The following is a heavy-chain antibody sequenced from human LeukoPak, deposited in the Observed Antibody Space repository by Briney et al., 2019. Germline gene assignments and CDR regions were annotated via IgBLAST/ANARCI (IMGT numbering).Heavy chain of an antibody. V-gene: IGHV5-51*01. Sequence: GESLKISCKGSGYTFPNYWIGWVRQMPGKGLEWVGIIYPANSDTRYSPSFQGQVTISADKSISTAYLQWSSLKASDTAMYFCARRLWRDNIWGDSFDIWGQGTMVTVSS. CDR3: ARRLWRDNIWGDSFDI. D-gene: IGHD3-16*01. CDR2: IYPANSDT. CDR1: GYTFPNYW. J-gene: IGHJ3*02.